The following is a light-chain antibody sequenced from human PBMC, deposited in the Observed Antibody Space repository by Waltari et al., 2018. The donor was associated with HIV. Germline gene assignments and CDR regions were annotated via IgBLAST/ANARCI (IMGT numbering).Light chain of an antibody. CDR3: YSTDTINKPL. V-gene: IGLV3-10*01. J-gene: IGLJ2*01. CDR1: ELPKKY. Sequence: SFELTQPPSVSVPPGQTTRITCSGDELPKKYVYWYQQRSGQAPVLVIFEDDRRPVGIPERFSGSSSGTVATLTISGAQVDDEADYYCYSTDTINKPLFGGGTKLTVL. CDR2: EDD.